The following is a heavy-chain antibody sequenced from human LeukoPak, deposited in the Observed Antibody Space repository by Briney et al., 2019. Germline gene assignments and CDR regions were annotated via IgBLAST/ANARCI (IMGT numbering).Heavy chain of an antibody. CDR2: VSWNSGSI. D-gene: IGHD6-19*01. Sequence: PGGSLRLSCAGSGFTFDDYAMHWVRQAPGKGLEWVSGVSWNSGSIGYADSVEGRFTVSRDNAKNSLYLQMNSLRAGDTGVYYCTKLAVASADSWGQGTLVTVSS. CDR3: TKLAVASADS. CDR1: GFTFDDYA. J-gene: IGHJ4*02. V-gene: IGHV3-9*01.